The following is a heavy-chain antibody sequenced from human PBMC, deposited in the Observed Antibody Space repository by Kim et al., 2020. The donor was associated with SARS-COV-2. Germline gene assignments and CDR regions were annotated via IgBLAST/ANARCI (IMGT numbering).Heavy chain of an antibody. Sequence: EQKCQGRVTITADESTSTAYMELSSLRSEDTAVYYCARADYGGNSVFFDPWGQGTLVTVSS. V-gene: IGHV1-69*01. J-gene: IGHJ5*02. CDR3: ARADYGGNSVFFDP. D-gene: IGHD4-17*01.